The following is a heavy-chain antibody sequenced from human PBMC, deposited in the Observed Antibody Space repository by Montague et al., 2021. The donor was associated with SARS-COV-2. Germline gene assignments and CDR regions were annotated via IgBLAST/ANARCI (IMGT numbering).Heavy chain of an antibody. CDR3: AGRGVRDSSSWYSYWFDP. V-gene: IGHV4-38-2*02. D-gene: IGHD6-13*01. CDR1: GYSISSGYY. J-gene: IGHJ5*02. CDR2: IYYSGST. Sequence: SETLSLTCTVSGYSISSGYYWGWIRQPPGKGLEWVGSIYYSGSTYYNPSLKSRVTISVDTSKNQFSLKLSSVTAADTAVYYCAGRGVRDSSSWYSYWFDPWGQGTLVTVSS.